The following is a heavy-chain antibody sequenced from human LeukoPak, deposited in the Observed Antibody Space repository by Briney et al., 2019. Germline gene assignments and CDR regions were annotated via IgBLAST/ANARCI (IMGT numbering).Heavy chain of an antibody. Sequence: GGSLRLSCAASGFSFSNYGMNWVRQAPGKGLEWVSSISSSSSYIYYADSVKGRFTISRDNAKNSLYLQMNSLRAEDTAVYYCARGPYDSSGYYYLVDAFDIWGQGTMVTVSS. CDR1: GFSFSNYG. D-gene: IGHD3-22*01. CDR2: ISSSSSYI. CDR3: ARGPYDSSGYYYLVDAFDI. J-gene: IGHJ3*02. V-gene: IGHV3-21*01.